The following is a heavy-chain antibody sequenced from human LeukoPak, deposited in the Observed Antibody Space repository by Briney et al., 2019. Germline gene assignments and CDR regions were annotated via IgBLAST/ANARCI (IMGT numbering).Heavy chain of an antibody. V-gene: IGHV3-21*01. Sequence: PGGSLRLSCAASGFTFSSYSMNWVRQAPGKGLKWVSSISSSSTYIYYADAVKGRFTISRDNAKNSLYLQMNSLRAEDTAVYYRAREGLDTDIDYWGQGTLVTVSS. J-gene: IGHJ4*02. D-gene: IGHD5-18*01. CDR2: ISSSSTYI. CDR1: GFTFSSYS. CDR3: AREGLDTDIDY.